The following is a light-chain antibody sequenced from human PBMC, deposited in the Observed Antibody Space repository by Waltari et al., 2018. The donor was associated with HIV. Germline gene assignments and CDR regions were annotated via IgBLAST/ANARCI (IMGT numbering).Light chain of an antibody. CDR1: SSDVGAYNL. Sequence: QTALTQPASVSGSPGQSITISCTGTSSDVGAYNLVSWYQQHPGKAPRLIIYDVSERPAWVSNRFTGCKSGNTASLTISGLQAEDEADYYCCSYVSEIVPCVFGGGTKLTVL. CDR2: DVS. V-gene: IGLV2-23*02. J-gene: IGLJ3*02. CDR3: CSYVSEIVPCV.